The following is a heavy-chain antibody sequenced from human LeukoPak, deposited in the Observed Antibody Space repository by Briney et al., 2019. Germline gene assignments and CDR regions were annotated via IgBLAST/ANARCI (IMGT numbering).Heavy chain of an antibody. CDR3: ARLPGSSVLSYYFDY. CDR2: IYYSGST. D-gene: IGHD6-6*01. J-gene: IGHJ4*02. CDR1: GGCISSSSYY. Sequence: SETLSLTCTVSGGCISSSSYYWGWIRQPPGKGLEWIGTIYYSGSTYYNPSLKSRVTISVDTSKNQFPLKLSSVTAADTALYYCARLPGSSVLSYYFDYWGQGTLVTVSS. V-gene: IGHV4-39*06.